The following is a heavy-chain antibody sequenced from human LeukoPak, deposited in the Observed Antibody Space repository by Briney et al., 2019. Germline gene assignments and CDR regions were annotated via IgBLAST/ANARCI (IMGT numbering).Heavy chain of an antibody. V-gene: IGHV3-7*01. J-gene: IGHJ5*02. CDR3: ARDWNYPSGFDP. D-gene: IGHD1-7*01. Sequence: GGSLRLSCAASGFTFSTYCMSWVRQAPGKGLEWVASIKQDGSEKYYVDSVKGRFTISRDNAKNSLYLHMNSLRAEDTAVYYCARDWNYPSGFDPWGQGTLVTVSS. CDR1: GFTFSTYC. CDR2: IKQDGSEK.